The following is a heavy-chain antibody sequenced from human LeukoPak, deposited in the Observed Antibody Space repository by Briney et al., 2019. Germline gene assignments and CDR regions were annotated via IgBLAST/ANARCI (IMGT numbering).Heavy chain of an antibody. V-gene: IGHV3-30*18. CDR1: GFTFSSYG. D-gene: IGHD3-22*01. Sequence: AGGSLRLSCAASGFTFSSYGMHWVRQAPGKGLEWVAVISYDGSNKYYADSVKGRFTISRDNSKNTLYLQVNSLRAEDTAVYYCAKSTAYYYDSSGGGGYFDYWGQGTLVTVSS. CDR3: AKSTAYYYDSSGGGGYFDY. CDR2: ISYDGSNK. J-gene: IGHJ4*02.